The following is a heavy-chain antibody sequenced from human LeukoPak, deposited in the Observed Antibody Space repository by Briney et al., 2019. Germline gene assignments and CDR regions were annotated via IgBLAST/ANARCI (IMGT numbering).Heavy chain of an antibody. V-gene: IGHV3-23*01. CDR1: GFTFSSYG. D-gene: IGHD1-14*01. CDR2: ISGSGGST. Sequence: PGGSLRLSCAASGFTFSSYGMSWVRQAPGKGLEWVSAISGSGGSTYYADSVKGRFTISRDNSKNTLYLQMNSLRAEDTAVYYCAKNNRPLGAYFDYWGQGTLVTVSS. J-gene: IGHJ4*02. CDR3: AKNNRPLGAYFDY.